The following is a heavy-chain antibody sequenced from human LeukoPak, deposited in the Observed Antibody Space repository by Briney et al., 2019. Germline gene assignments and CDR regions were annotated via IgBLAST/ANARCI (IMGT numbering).Heavy chain of an antibody. CDR3: AKGRYAPTFYYFDY. CDR1: GFTFSSYG. J-gene: IGHJ4*02. Sequence: GGSLRPSCAASGFTFSSYGMHWVRQAPGKGLEWVSGISWNSGSIGYADSVKGRFTISRDNAKNSLYLQMNSLRAEDTALYYCAKGRYAPTFYYFDYWGQGTLVTVSS. V-gene: IGHV3-9*01. D-gene: IGHD2-2*01. CDR2: ISWNSGSI.